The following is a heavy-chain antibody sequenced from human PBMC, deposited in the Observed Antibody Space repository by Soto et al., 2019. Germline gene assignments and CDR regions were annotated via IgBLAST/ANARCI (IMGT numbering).Heavy chain of an antibody. V-gene: IGHV3-30*01. D-gene: IGHD4-17*01. CDR2: MSHDGMKK. Sequence: GGSLRLSCTASGFSFSLYPMHWVRQAPGKGLEWVAVMSHDGMKKFYADSVRGRFTISRDIPNNTLYVLMDSLRDDDTAVYYCARASVGDSVLDIWGQGTKVTVSS. J-gene: IGHJ3*02. CDR3: ARASVGDSVLDI. CDR1: GFSFSLYP.